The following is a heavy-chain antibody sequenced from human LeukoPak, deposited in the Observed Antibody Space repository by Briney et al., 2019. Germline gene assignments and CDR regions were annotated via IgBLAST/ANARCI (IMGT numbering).Heavy chain of an antibody. J-gene: IGHJ4*02. V-gene: IGHV3-43*02. CDR2: KSGGGCTT. D-gene: IGHD5/OR15-5a*01. CDR3: GRDHVYGGADY. CDR1: GFTFDRFA. Sequence: GGPLRLSCAASGFTFDRFAMHWVRQAPGKGLEWVSLKSGGGCTTYYVDSVKGRFTMSRENSKNSLYLQMKSLRTEDTALYYCGRDHVYGGADYWGQGTLVTVS.